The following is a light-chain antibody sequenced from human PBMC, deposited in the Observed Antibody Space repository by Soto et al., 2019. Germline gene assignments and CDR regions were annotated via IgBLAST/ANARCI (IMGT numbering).Light chain of an antibody. J-gene: IGKJ3*01. CDR3: QQYHHWPPT. CDR2: VAS. Sequence: EIVMTQSPATLSVSPGERVTLSCRASQGVSSEVAWYQQKPGQCPRLLTHVASTRATGVPARFIGSGSGTEFTLTISSLQSEDFAVYYCQQYHHWPPTFGPGTKVDIK. V-gene: IGKV3-15*01. CDR1: QGVSSE.